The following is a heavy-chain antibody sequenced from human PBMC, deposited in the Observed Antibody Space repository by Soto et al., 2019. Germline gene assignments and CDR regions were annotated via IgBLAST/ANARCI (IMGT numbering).Heavy chain of an antibody. CDR3: ARLVVVAPVPNV. CDR2: IFYTGTT. D-gene: IGHD2-21*01. Sequence: PSETLSLTCSVSGGSVSYNSYYWGWIRQPPGKGLEWVGGIFYTGTTYYNPSLKVRLSISVDTSKNSFSLNLTSVTAADTAVYFCARLVVVAPVPNVWGQGALVTVSS. V-gene: IGHV4-39*01. CDR1: GGSVSYNSYY. J-gene: IGHJ4*02.